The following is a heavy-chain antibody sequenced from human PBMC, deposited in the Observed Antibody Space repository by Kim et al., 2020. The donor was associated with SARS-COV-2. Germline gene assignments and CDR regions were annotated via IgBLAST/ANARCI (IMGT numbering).Heavy chain of an antibody. CDR3: AKDLLYVPGRGYFDS. Sequence: ADSVRGRFTRSRDNSKNTLVLQMDSLRVDDTAVYYCAKDLLYVPGRGYFDSWGQGVVVTVSS. J-gene: IGHJ4*02. V-gene: IGHV3-23*01. D-gene: IGHD3-10*01.